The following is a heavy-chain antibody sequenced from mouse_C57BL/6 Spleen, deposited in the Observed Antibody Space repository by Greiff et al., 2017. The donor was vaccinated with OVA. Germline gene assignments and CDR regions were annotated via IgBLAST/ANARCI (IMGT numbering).Heavy chain of an antibody. CDR3: ASWGRRLDFDY. CDR1: GYTFTSYW. CDR2: IDPSDSYT. V-gene: IGHV1-50*01. J-gene: IGHJ2*01. Sequence: QVQLQQPGAELVKPGASVKLSCKASGYTFTSYWMQWVKQRPGQGLEWIGEIDPSDSYTNYNQKFKGKATLTVDTSSSTAYMQLSSLTSEDSAVYYGASWGRRLDFDYWGQGTTLTVSS. D-gene: IGHD4-1*01.